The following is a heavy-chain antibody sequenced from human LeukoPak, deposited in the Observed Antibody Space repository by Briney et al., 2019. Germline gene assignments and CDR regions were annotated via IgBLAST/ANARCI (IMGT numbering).Heavy chain of an antibody. CDR2: IRGDENEI. Sequence: GGSLRLXCEASGFTFSSHWMHWVRQVPGKGLVWVARIRGDENEIDYADSVKGRFTISRDNAKNTLYLQMNSLRVEDTAMYFCVRGHVPGSTRHWDFWGQGTLVTVSS. J-gene: IGHJ4*02. CDR3: VRGHVPGSTRHWDF. V-gene: IGHV3-74*01. CDR1: GFTFSSHW. D-gene: IGHD3-10*01.